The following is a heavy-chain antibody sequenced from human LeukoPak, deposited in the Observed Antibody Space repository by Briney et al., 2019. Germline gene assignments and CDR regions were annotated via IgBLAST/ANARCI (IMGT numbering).Heavy chain of an antibody. CDR3: AGIGGSGSYYDY. CDR1: GFTFRSYW. J-gene: IGHJ4*02. V-gene: IGHV3-7*01. Sequence: GGSLRLSCAVSGFTFRSYWMSWVRQAPGKGREWVANIKQDGSEKYYVDSVKGRFTISRDNAKNSLYLQMNSLGAEDTAVYYCAGIGGSGSYYDYWGQGTLVTVSS. D-gene: IGHD3-10*01. CDR2: IKQDGSEK.